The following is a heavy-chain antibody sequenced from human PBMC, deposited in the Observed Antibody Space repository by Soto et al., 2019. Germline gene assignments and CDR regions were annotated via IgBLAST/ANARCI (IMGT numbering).Heavy chain of an antibody. CDR3: ARRGYCSGGSCFSAPFDI. J-gene: IGHJ3*02. CDR2: IYPGDSDA. D-gene: IGHD2-15*01. V-gene: IGHV5-51*01. CDR1: GYSFTSYW. Sequence: GESLKISCKGSGYSFTSYWIGWVRQMPGKGLEGMAIIYPGDSDARYSPSFQGQVTISADKSISTAYLQWSGLKASDTAMYYRARRGYCSGGSCFSAPFDIWGQGTMLTVSS.